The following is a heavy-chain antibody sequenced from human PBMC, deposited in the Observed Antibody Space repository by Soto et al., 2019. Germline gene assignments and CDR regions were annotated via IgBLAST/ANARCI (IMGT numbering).Heavy chain of an antibody. Sequence: EVQLLESGGDLVQPGGSLRLACAASGFTFRGDAMSWVRQAPGKGLEWVSAIGAADDPYYSVSVKGRFIVSRDNAQKSLYLQMNNLRAADTAVYFCARAYTGQLPRRGDYYYALDVWGRGTTVTVSS. V-gene: IGHV3-13*05. CDR2: IGAADDP. D-gene: IGHD2-2*01. CDR3: ARAYTGQLPRRGDYYYALDV. J-gene: IGHJ6*02. CDR1: GFTFRGDA.